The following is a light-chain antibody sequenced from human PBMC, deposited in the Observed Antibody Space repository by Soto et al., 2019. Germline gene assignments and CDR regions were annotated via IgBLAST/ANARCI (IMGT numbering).Light chain of an antibody. CDR1: QSLVHSDGNTY. CDR2: KVS. CDR3: MQVTQRSFT. Sequence: DVLMTQSPLSLPVTLGQPASFSCRSSQSLVHSDGNTYLNWFHQRPGQSPWRLIYKVSDRGSWVPDRFRGRGSGTDFTLKIIRVEAAHVRVYSSMQVTQRSFTFGQGTKLEIK. V-gene: IGKV2-30*02. J-gene: IGKJ2*01.